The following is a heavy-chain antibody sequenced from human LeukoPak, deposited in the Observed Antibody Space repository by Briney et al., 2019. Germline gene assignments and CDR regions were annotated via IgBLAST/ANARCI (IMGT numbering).Heavy chain of an antibody. Sequence: GGSLRLSCAASGFTLSSYAMSWVRQAPGKGLEWVSAISVSGNTYHADSVKGRFTISRDSSKNTLYLQMNRLRAEDAAVYYCAKARGVTYFDYWGQGTLVTVSS. CDR2: ISVSGNT. V-gene: IGHV3-23*01. CDR1: GFTLSSYA. J-gene: IGHJ4*02. CDR3: AKARGVTYFDY. D-gene: IGHD3-10*01.